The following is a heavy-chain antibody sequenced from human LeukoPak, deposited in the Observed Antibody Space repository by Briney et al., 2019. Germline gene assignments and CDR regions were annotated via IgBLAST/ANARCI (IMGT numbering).Heavy chain of an antibody. J-gene: IGHJ6*02. CDR3: AKGGWEYYYGMDV. D-gene: IGHD5-12*01. Sequence: GGSLRLSCAASGFTFSSYAMSWVRQAPGKGLEWVSGISWNSGSIGYADSVKGRFTISRDNAKNSLYLQMNSLRAEDTALYYCAKGGWEYYYGMDVWGQGTTVTVSS. CDR2: ISWNSGSI. CDR1: GFTFSSYA. V-gene: IGHV3-9*01.